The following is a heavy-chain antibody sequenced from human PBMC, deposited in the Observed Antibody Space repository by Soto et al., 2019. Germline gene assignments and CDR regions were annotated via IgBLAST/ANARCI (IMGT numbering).Heavy chain of an antibody. D-gene: IGHD6-19*01. J-gene: IGHJ4*02. CDR1: GYTFTSFG. CDR3: ARVHMGSSGWYWSDY. CDR2: ITAYNGNT. V-gene: IGHV1-18*01. Sequence: ASVKVSCKASGYTFTSFGVTWVRQAPGQGLEWMGWITAYNGNTNYAQKLQGRVTMTTDTSTSTAYMELRSLRSDDTAVYYCARVHMGSSGWYWSDYWGQGTLVTVS.